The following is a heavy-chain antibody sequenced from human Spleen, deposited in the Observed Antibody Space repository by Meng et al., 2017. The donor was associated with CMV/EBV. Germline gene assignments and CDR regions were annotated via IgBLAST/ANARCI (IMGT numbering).Heavy chain of an antibody. J-gene: IGHJ4*02. Sequence: SISRSSYYWGWLRQPPGKGLEWIGNIYYSGSTYYNPSLKSRLTISVDTSKNQFSLKLSSVTAADTAVYYCARSSGYSYGYGGYFDYWGQGTLVTVSS. D-gene: IGHD5-18*01. V-gene: IGHV4-39*07. CDR2: IYYSGST. CDR1: SISRSSYY. CDR3: ARSSGYSYGYGGYFDY.